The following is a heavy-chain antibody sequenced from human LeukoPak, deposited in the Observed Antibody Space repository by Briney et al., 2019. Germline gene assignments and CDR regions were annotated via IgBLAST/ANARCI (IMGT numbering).Heavy chain of an antibody. Sequence: ASVKVSCKASGGTFSSYAISWVRQAPGQGLEWMGIINPSGGSTSYAQKFQGRVTMTRDTSTSTVYMELSSLRSEDTAVYYCARAHERSFDYWGQGTLVTVSS. CDR3: ARAHERSFDY. J-gene: IGHJ4*02. CDR1: GGTFSSYA. D-gene: IGHD6-25*01. V-gene: IGHV1-46*01. CDR2: INPSGGST.